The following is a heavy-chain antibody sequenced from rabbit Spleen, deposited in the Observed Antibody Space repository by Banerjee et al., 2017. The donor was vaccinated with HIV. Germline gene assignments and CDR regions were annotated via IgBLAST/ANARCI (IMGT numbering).Heavy chain of an antibody. D-gene: IGHD8-1*01. J-gene: IGHJ4*01. Sequence: QEQLVESGGGLVQPGESLKLSCKASGFDFSNYGVSWVRQAPGKGLEWIEYIDLFFSRTYSANWVNALFLISSHNAQNTLYLQLNSLTAADTANYFCARDGAGGSYFALWDRRTLVTVS. CDR2: IDLFFSRT. CDR3: ARDGAGGSYFAL. V-gene: IGHV1S47*01. CDR1: GFDFSNYG.